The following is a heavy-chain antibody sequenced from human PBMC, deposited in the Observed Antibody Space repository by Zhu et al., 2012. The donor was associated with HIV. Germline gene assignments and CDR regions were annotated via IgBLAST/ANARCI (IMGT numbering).Heavy chain of an antibody. CDR1: RYSIISGYY. V-gene: IGHV4-38-2*02. J-gene: IGHJ6*03. CDR3: ARHDHYSYYMDV. CDR2: VYYSGTT. Sequence: QVQLQESGPGLVKPSETLSLTCTVSRYSIISGYYWGWIRQSPGKGLEWIGAVYYSGTTHYNPSLKNRVSISVDASGEQFSLKLFSVTAADTAIYYCARHDHYSYYMDVWGRGTTVAVSS.